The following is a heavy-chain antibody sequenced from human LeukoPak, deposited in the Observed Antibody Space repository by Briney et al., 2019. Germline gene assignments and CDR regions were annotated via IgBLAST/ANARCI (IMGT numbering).Heavy chain of an antibody. J-gene: IGHJ6*02. CDR2: IYSGGST. V-gene: IGHV3-53*01. CDR3: ARDRSRNYGMDV. CDR1: GLTVSSNY. Sequence: GGSLRLSCAASGLTVSSNYMSWVRQAPGKGLEWVSVIYSGGSTYYADSVKGRFTISRDNSKNTLYLQMNSLRAEDTAVYYCARDRSRNYGMDVWGQGTTVTVSS. D-gene: IGHD6-13*01.